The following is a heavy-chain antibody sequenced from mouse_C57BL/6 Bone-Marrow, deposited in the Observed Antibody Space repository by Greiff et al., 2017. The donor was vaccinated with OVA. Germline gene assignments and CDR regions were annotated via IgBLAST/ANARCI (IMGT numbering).Heavy chain of an antibody. CDR3: ANYCCGSSYGYFDV. V-gene: IGHV1-82*01. CDR1: GYAFSSSW. D-gene: IGHD1-1*01. CDR2: IYPGDGDT. J-gene: IGHJ1*03. Sequence: VKLQQSGPELVKPGASVKISCKASGYAFSSSWMNWVKQRPGKGLEWIGRIYPGDGDTNYNGKFKGKATLTADKSTSTAYMQLSSLTTEDSAIYFCANYCCGSSYGYFDVWGTGTTVTVSS.